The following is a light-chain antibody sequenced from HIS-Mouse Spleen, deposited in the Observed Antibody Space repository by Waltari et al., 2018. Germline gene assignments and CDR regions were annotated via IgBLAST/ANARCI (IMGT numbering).Light chain of an antibody. Sequence: QSALTQPASVSGSPGQSITISCTGTSSDVGSYNLVSWYQQHPGKAPKLMIYEGSKRPSGVSNRFSGSKSGNTAFLTISGLQAEDEADYYCCSYAGSRNVFGTGTKVTVL. V-gene: IGLV2-23*03. CDR1: SSDVGSYNL. J-gene: IGLJ1*01. CDR2: EGS. CDR3: CSYAGSRNV.